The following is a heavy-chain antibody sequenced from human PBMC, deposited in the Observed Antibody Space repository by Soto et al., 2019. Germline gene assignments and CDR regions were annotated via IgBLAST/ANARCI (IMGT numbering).Heavy chain of an antibody. V-gene: IGHV4-31*03. CDR2: ILVSGST. CDR3: ARDGHGMDV. Sequence: SETLSLTCTVSGGSINTAGYYWNWVRHNPGKGLEWIGYILVSGSTNYNPSLKGRLTMSIDKSKNHFSLKLSSVTAADTAVYYCARDGHGMDVWGQGTKVTVSS. CDR1: GGSINTAGYY. J-gene: IGHJ6*02.